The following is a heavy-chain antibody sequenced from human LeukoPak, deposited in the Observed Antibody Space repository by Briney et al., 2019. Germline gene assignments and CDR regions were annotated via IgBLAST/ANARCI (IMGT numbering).Heavy chain of an antibody. CDR1: GGSISSSSYY. V-gene: IGHV4-39*01. CDR3: ASGSWEPYGRVY. J-gene: IGHJ4*02. CDR2: IYYSGST. Sequence: KPSETLSLTCTVSGGSISSSSYYWGWIRQPPGKGLEWIGSIYYSGSTYYNPSLKSRVTISVDTSKNQFSLKLSSVTAADTAVYYCASGSWEPYGRVYWGQGTLVTVSS. D-gene: IGHD1-26*01.